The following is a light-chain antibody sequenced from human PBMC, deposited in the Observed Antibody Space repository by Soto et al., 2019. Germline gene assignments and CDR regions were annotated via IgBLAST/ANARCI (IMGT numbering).Light chain of an antibody. CDR1: QSVSSSY. J-gene: IGKJ5*01. Sequence: EIVLTQSPSTLSLSPGERATLSCRASQSVSSSYLAWYQQKPGQAPRVLIYGASSRAAGIPDRFSGSGSGTDFTLTISRLEPEDCAVYYCQQYGSSPFTFGQGTRLEIK. CDR3: QQYGSSPFT. CDR2: GAS. V-gene: IGKV3-20*01.